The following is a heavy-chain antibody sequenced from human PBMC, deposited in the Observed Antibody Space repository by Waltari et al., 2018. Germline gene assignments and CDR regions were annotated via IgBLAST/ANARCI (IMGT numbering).Heavy chain of an antibody. V-gene: IGHV2-5*02. D-gene: IGHD3-10*01. J-gene: IGHJ4*02. Sequence: QITLKESGPTLVKPTQTLTLTCTFSGFSLSTSGVGVGWIRQPPGKALEWLALIYWDDDKRYSPSLKSRLTITKDTSKNQGVLTMTNMDPVDTATYYCAHLPSSESKGDSFDYWGQGTLVTVSS. CDR1: GFSLSTSGVG. CDR2: IYWDDDK. CDR3: AHLPSSESKGDSFDY.